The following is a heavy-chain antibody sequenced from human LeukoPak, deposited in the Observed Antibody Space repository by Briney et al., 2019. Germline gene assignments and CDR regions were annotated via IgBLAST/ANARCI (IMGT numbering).Heavy chain of an antibody. J-gene: IGHJ4*02. V-gene: IGHV3-66*01. Sequence: GGSLRLSCAASGMTVSSNYVMWVRQPPGKGLEWVSSIYTGGSTYYADAVKGRFTISRDNSKNTVNLQMNSLRAEDTAVYYCARDQASSSSSPYWGQGTLVTVSS. CDR1: GMTVSSNY. CDR2: IYTGGST. D-gene: IGHD2-2*01. CDR3: ARDQASSSSSPY.